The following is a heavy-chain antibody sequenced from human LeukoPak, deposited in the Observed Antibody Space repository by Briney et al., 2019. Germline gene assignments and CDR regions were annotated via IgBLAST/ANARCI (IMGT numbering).Heavy chain of an antibody. V-gene: IGHV4-39*07. CDR2: INYSGSS. J-gene: IGHJ4*02. D-gene: IGHD3-22*01. Sequence: PSETLSLTCSASGGSISSSSYYWGWIRQPPGKGLEWIGSINYSGSSYYNPSLKSRVTIAVDTSKNKFSLKVTSVTAADTAVYYCARGGAYYYDSSGYPVDYWGQGTLVTVSS. CDR1: GGSISSSSYY. CDR3: ARGGAYYYDSSGYPVDY.